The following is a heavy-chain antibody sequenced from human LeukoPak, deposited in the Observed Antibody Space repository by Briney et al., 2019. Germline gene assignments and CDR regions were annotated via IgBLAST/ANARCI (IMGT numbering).Heavy chain of an antibody. D-gene: IGHD2-2*01. CDR1: GGSISSGGYY. Sequence: SQTLSLTCTVSGGSISSGGYYWSWIRQHPGKGLEWAGYIYYSGSTNYNPSLKSRVTISVDTSKNQFSLKLGSVTAADTAVYYCARSGRRGVVVPAPNWFDPWGQGTLVTVSS. CDR2: IYYSGST. J-gene: IGHJ5*02. V-gene: IGHV4-31*03. CDR3: ARSGRRGVVVPAPNWFDP.